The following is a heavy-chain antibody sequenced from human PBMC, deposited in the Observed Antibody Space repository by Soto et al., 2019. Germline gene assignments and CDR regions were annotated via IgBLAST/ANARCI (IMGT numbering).Heavy chain of an antibody. CDR2: ISNSGGVT. V-gene: IGHV3-23*01. D-gene: IGHD3-10*01. J-gene: IGHJ4*02. Sequence: VQLLESGGGLVQPGGSLRLSCVASGFTFSNYAMSWVRQAPGKGLEWVSAISNSGGVTFYGDSVKGRFTMSRDNSQNTLYLQMNSLRAEDTAVYYCATLARYGSGSYPPFDSWGQGTLVTVSS. CDR3: ATLARYGSGSYPPFDS. CDR1: GFTFSNYA.